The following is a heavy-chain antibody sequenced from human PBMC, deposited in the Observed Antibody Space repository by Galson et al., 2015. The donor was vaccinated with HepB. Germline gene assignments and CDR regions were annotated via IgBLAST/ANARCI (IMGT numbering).Heavy chain of an antibody. Sequence: SLRLSCAASGFTFSSYSMNWVRQAPGKGLEWVSSISSSSSYIYYADSVKGRFTISRDNAKNSLYLQMNSLRAEDTAVYYCARAGYCSGGSCYSPSLFDPWGQGTLVTVSS. CDR1: GFTFSSYS. J-gene: IGHJ5*02. D-gene: IGHD2-15*01. V-gene: IGHV3-21*04. CDR2: ISSSSSYI. CDR3: ARAGYCSGGSCYSPSLFDP.